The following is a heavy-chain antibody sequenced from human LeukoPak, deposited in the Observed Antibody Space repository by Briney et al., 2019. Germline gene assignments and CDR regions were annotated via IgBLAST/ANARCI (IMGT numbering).Heavy chain of an antibody. J-gene: IGHJ5*02. V-gene: IGHV1-69*01. CDR2: MIPIFGTA. CDR3: ARDGLSATVSSYNWFDP. Sequence: SVKVSCKASGGTFSSYAISWVRQAPGQGLEWMGGMIPIFGTANYAQKFQGRVTITADESTSTAYMELSSLRSEDTAVYYCARDGLSATVSSYNWFDPWGQGTLVTVSS. D-gene: IGHD4-11*01. CDR1: GGTFSSYA.